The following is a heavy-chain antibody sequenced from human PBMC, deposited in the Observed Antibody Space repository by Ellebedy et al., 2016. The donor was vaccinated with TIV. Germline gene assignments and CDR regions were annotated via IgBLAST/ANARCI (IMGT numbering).Heavy chain of an antibody. D-gene: IGHD3-22*01. J-gene: IGHJ4*02. V-gene: IGHV1-46*01. CDR3: ARGPYDSSGYQPSD. Sequence: ASVKVSXXASGYTFTSYYMHWVRQAPGQGLEWMGIINPSGGSTSYAQKFQGRVTITADESTSTAYMELSSLRSEDTAVYYCARGPYDSSGYQPSDWGQGTLVTVSS. CDR1: GYTFTSYY. CDR2: INPSGGST.